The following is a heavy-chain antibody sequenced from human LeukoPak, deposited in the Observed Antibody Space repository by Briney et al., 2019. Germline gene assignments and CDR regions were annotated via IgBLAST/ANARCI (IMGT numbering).Heavy chain of an antibody. CDR3: AREEYFDGSGYYFRYFDS. CDR2: VYTGGSA. V-gene: IGHV4-61*02. Sequence: PSQTLSLTCTVSGGSISSDNYYWTWIRQPAGKGLEWIGRVYTGGSANYNPSLKSRVTMSVDTSKNHFSLKLNSVTAADTALYYCAREEYFDGSGYYFRYFDSWGRGILVTVSS. D-gene: IGHD3-22*01. J-gene: IGHJ4*02. CDR1: GGSISSDNYY.